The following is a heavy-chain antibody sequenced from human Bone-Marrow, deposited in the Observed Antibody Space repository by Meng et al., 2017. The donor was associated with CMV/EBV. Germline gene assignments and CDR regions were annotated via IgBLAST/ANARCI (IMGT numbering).Heavy chain of an antibody. D-gene: IGHD5-18*01. Sequence: GESLKISCAASGFTFEDFGMAWVRQAPGKGLEWVASIYGKGGSIAYADSVKGRFSISRDNAKNSLFLQLNNLRAEDSALYFCARGYTYVDFNFYGMDVWGQGTTVTVSS. V-gene: IGHV3-20*04. CDR2: IYGKGGSI. J-gene: IGHJ6*02. CDR1: GFTFEDFG. CDR3: ARGYTYVDFNFYGMDV.